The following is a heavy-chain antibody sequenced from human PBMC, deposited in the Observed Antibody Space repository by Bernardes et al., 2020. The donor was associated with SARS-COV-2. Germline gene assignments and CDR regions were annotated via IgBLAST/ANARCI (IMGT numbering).Heavy chain of an antibody. CDR2: ISHDAQIE. V-gene: IGHV3-33*06. D-gene: IGHD3-9*01. J-gene: IGHJ4*02. Sequence: GGSLRLSCAASGFTFVSYGIHWVRQAPGKGLEWVALISHDAQIEYFGDSVKGRFTISRDNSNNMVYLQMGSLTAEDTAVYYCAKDGGYYETLYYFDSWGRGTLVTVSS. CDR1: GFTFVSYG. CDR3: AKDGGYYETLYYFDS.